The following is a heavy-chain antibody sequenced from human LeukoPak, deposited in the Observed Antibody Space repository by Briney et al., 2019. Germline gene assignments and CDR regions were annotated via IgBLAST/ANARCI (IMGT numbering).Heavy chain of an antibody. CDR2: ISAYNGNT. D-gene: IGHD3-3*01. J-gene: IGHJ4*02. V-gene: IGHV1-18*01. Sequence: ASVKVSRKASGYTFTSYGISWVRQAPGQGLEWMGWISAYNGNTNYAQKLQGRVTMTTDTSTSTAYMELRSLRSDDTAVYYCARVEIFGVVPDYWGQGTLVTVSS. CDR3: ARVEIFGVVPDY. CDR1: GYTFTSYG.